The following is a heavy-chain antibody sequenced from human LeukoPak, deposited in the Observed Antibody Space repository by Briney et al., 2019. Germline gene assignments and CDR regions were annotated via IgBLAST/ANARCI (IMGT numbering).Heavy chain of an antibody. CDR1: GYSISSGYF. CDR3: ARERAVTTYYYFDY. CDR2: IYYSGST. Sequence: SETLSLTCTVSGYSISSGYFWGWIRQPPGKGLEWIGYIYYSGSTNYNPSLKSRVTISVDTSKNQFSLKLSSVTAADTAVYYCARERAVTTYYYFDYWGQGTLVTVSS. V-gene: IGHV4-61*01. J-gene: IGHJ4*02. D-gene: IGHD4-17*01.